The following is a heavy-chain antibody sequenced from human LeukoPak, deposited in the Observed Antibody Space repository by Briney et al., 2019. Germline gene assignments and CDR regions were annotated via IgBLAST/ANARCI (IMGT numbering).Heavy chain of an antibody. V-gene: IGHV5-10-1*01. D-gene: IGHD4-17*01. CDR1: GYSFPSYW. J-gene: IGHJ4*02. CDR3: ARRDYGDYNFDY. Sequence: GESLKISCKVSGYSFPSYWITWVRQVPGKGLEWMGRIAPSDSYTNYNPSFEGHVTMSVEKSITTVYLQWSNLKASDTAMYYCARRDYGDYNFDYWGQGTLVTVSS. CDR2: IAPSDSYT.